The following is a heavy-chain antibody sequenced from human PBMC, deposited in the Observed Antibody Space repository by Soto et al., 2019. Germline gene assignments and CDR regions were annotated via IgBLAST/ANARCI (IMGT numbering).Heavy chain of an antibody. CDR2: INPNSGGT. CDR3: AGASAGSPLSVDY. J-gene: IGHJ4*02. CDR1: GYTFSGYY. D-gene: IGHD6-19*01. V-gene: IGHV1-2*02. Sequence: QVQLVQSGAEVKKPGASVKVSCKASGYTFSGYYMHWVRQAPGQGLEWMGWINPNSGGTNYPQKFQGRATMTRDTSINTVYMELSRLRSDDTAVYYCAGASAGSPLSVDYWGQGTLVTVSS.